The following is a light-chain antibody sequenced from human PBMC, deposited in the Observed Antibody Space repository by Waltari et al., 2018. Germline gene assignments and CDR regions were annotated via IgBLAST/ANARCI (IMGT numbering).Light chain of an antibody. CDR1: QGVVRW. CDR3: QQYTTYSGT. V-gene: IGKV1-5*01. J-gene: IGKJ1*01. Sequence: DIQMTQSPSTLSASIGDRVTITCRASQGVVRWLAWYQQKPGKAPKVLIHDASSLERGDPSRFSGSGSGTEFTLTISSLQPDDFATYYCQQYTTYSGTFGQGTKVEIK. CDR2: DAS.